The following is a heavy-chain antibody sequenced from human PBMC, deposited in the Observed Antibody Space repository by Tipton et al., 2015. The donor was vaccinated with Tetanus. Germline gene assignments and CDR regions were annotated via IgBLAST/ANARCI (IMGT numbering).Heavy chain of an antibody. Sequence: LRLSCAVYGGSFSEYYWSWVRQPPGKGLEWIGEIHPSGSTNYNPSLKSRVTISVDTSKNQFSLRLNSVSAADTAVYYCARGAIFGVLTYRAFDIWGQGTMVTVSS. CDR3: ARGAIFGVLTYRAFDI. CDR2: IHPSGST. J-gene: IGHJ3*02. D-gene: IGHD3-3*01. CDR1: GGSFSEYY. V-gene: IGHV4-34*01.